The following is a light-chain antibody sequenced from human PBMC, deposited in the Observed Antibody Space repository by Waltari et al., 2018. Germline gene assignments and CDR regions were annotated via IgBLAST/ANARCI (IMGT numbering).Light chain of an antibody. J-gene: IGKJ1*01. CDR2: KVS. CDR3: MQGTHWPWT. CDR1: QSLVSRDGNTY. V-gene: IGKV2-30*01. Sequence: EVVMTQFPLSLSVTLGQPASISCRSRQSLVSRDGNTYFNWFHQRPGQSPRRLLFKVSNRDSGVPDRFSGSGSGTAFTLTISRVEAEDVGVYYCMQGTHWPWTFGQGTKVEIK.